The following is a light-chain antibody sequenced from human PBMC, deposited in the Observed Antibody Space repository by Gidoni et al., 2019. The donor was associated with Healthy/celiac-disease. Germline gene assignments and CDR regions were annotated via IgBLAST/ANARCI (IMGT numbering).Light chain of an antibody. CDR3: SSYTSSSKNV. V-gene: IGLV2-14*01. CDR1: SSDVGGYNY. CDR2: EVI. Sequence: QSALTQPASVSGSPGQSITISCTGTSSDVGGYNYVSWYQQHPGKAPNLMIYEVINRPAGVSNRFSGSKSGNTASLTISGLQAEDEADYYCSSYTSSSKNVFGTGTKVTVL. J-gene: IGLJ1*01.